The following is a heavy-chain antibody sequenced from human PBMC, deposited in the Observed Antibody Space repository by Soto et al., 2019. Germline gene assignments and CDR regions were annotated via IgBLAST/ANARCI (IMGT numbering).Heavy chain of an antibody. CDR3: VRDRDSDTWPSRDV. D-gene: IGHD1-26*01. J-gene: IGHJ6*02. CDR1: GYSFTRNG. Sequence: QVHLVQSGAELKKPGASVRVSCKASGYSFTRNGISWVRQAPGQGLEWMGWISAKNGDTKYAQKFQGRVIMTTDTSTSTAYMELRSLRSDDTAVYYCVRDRDSDTWPSRDVWGQVTTVTVSS. CDR2: ISAKNGDT. V-gene: IGHV1-18*01.